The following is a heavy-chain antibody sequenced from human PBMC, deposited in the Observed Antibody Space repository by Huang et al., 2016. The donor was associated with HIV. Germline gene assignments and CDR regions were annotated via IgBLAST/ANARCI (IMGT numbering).Heavy chain of an antibody. CDR3: AGVPYSSGWSSGYFDL. J-gene: IGHJ2*01. Sequence: GFTFRSYAMHWVRQAPGKGLEWVAVTSYDGSKNYYADSVKGRFTISRDKSKKTLFLQMSSLRLEDTAVYYCAGVPYSSGWSSGYFDLWGRGTLVTVSS. D-gene: IGHD6-19*01. V-gene: IGHV3-30-3*01. CDR1: GFTFRSYA. CDR2: TSYDGSKN.